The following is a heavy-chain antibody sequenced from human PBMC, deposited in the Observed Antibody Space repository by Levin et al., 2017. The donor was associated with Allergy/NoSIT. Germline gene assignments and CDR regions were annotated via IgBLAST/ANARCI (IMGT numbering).Heavy chain of an antibody. V-gene: IGHV3-9*01. Sequence: SCAASGFTFDNYALHWVRQAPGKGLEWVSGISWNSGSIGYADSVKGRFTISRDSAKNSLFLQMNSLRAEDTALYFCAKNRAPYYDFWSGYYSFDCWGQGTLVTVSS. CDR2: ISWNSGSI. CDR3: AKNRAPYYDFWSGYYSFDC. CDR1: GFTFDNYA. J-gene: IGHJ4*02. D-gene: IGHD3-3*01.